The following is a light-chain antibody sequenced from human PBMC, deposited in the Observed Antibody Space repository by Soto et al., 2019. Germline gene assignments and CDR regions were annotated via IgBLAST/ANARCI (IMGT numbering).Light chain of an antibody. CDR2: DVT. V-gene: IGLV2-11*01. CDR3: SSFAGGYAYLL. CDR1: SSDVGSYNY. J-gene: IGLJ2*01. Sequence: QSALTQPRSVSGSPGQSVTISCTGTSSDVGSYNYVSWYQQHPGKVPKLIIYDVTEWPSGVPDRFSGSKSGNTASLTISGLQADDEADYYCSSFAGGYAYLLFGGGTQLTVL.